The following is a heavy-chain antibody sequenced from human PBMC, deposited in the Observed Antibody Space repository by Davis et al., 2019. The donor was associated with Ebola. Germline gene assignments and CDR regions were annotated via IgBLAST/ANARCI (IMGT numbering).Heavy chain of an antibody. D-gene: IGHD2/OR15-2a*01. CDR3: ARDPDTSGYYSWFDP. CDR2: IWSHGNDY. CDR1: RVTSTTNW. V-gene: IGHV3-33*08. Sequence: GESLKISCAASRVTSTTNWIHWVRQAPGKGLEWVAGIWSHGNDYVYGDSVRGRFTISRDNYKNTLYLQMNSLRVQDTAVYYCARDPDTSGYYSWFDPWGQGTLVTVSS. J-gene: IGHJ5*02.